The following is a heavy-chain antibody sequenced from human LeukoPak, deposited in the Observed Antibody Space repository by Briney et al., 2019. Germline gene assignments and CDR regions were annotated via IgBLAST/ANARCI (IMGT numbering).Heavy chain of an antibody. V-gene: IGHV3-23*01. CDR3: AKDKGYSSGWYLLDP. J-gene: IGHJ5*02. D-gene: IGHD6-19*01. CDR1: GFTFSRYA. Sequence: GGSLRLSCAASGFTFSRYAMSWVRQAPGKGLEWVSAISGSGGSTYYADSVKGRFSISRDNSRNTLYLQMNNLRAEDTAVYYCAKDKGYSSGWYLLDPWGQGTLVTVSS. CDR2: ISGSGGST.